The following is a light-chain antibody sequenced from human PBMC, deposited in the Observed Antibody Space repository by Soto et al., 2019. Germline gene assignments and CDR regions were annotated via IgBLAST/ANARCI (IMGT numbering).Light chain of an antibody. V-gene: IGKV1-9*01. CDR3: LQLKRYPLS. CDR2: AAS. J-gene: IGKJ4*01. CDR1: QGISSY. Sequence: IQLTQSPSSLSASIGDRVTITCRASQGISSYLAWYQQKPGKAPEVLIDAASTLQSGVPSRFSGSGSGTDFTFSVSRWQPEDVATYDCLQLKRYPLSFGGGTKVETK.